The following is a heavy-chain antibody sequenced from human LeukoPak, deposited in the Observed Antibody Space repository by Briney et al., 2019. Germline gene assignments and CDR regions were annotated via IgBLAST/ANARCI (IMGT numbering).Heavy chain of an antibody. Sequence: SETLSLTCTVSGGSISSGGYYWSWIRQPPGKGLEWIGYIYYSGSTNYNPSLKSRVTISVDTSKNQFSLKLSSVTAADTAVYYCARKHSSSWYGRLDYWGQGTLVTVSS. D-gene: IGHD6-13*01. CDR1: GGSISSGGYY. CDR3: ARKHSSSWYGRLDY. V-gene: IGHV4-61*08. J-gene: IGHJ4*02. CDR2: IYYSGST.